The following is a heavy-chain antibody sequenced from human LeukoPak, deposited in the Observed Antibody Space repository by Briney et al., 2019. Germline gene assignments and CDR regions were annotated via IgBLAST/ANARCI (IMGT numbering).Heavy chain of an antibody. CDR1: GGSISSSYW. D-gene: IGHD5-18*01. J-gene: IGHJ6*03. V-gene: IGHV4-4*02. CDR2: IYHSGST. Sequence: PLGTLSLTCAVSGGSISSSYWWSWIRQPPGKGLEWIGEIYHSGSTNYNLSLQSRLTISLDTSKNQFSLKLSSVTAADTALYYCARGLRRLAGYGYYYYYYMDVWAKGTTVSVSS. CDR3: ARGLRRLAGYGYYYYYYMDV.